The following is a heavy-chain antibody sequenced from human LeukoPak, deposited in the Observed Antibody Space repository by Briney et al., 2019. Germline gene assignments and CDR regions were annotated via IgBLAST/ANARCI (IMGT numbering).Heavy chain of an antibody. CDR3: ARFEGAHY. CDR1: GFTFSSYS. CDR2: ISSSSTYT. Sequence: PGGSLRLSCAASGFTFSSYSMNWVRQAPGMGLEWVSSISSSSTYTHYADSVKGRFTISRDNTKNSLYLQMNSLRAEDTAVYYCARFEGAHYWGQGTRVTVSS. J-gene: IGHJ4*02. V-gene: IGHV3-21*01. D-gene: IGHD4/OR15-4a*01.